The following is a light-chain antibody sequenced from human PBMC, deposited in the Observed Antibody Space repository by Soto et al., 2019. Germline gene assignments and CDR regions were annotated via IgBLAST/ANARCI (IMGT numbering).Light chain of an antibody. J-gene: IGKJ4*01. CDR2: GAS. CDR3: QQCGSSPLT. Sequence: ELVLTQFPGTLSLSPGASATLSCRASQSVSSSYLAWYQQKPGQAPRVLIYGASSRASGIPDRFSGSGSGTDFTLTISRLEPEDFAVYYCQQCGSSPLTFGGGTRVDIK. CDR1: QSVSSSY. V-gene: IGKV3-20*01.